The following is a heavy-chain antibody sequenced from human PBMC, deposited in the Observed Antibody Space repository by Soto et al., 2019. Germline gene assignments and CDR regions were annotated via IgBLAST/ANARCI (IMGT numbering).Heavy chain of an antibody. CDR2: LSSDESTE. J-gene: IGHJ4*02. D-gene: IGHD6-19*01. Sequence: SLRLSCAASGFSFSDLAMHWVRQAPGKGLEWVAVLSSDESTEYYVDSVKGRFTISRDTSKNTLYLQMNSLKNDDTAVYYCARGRIDSSGWYFDNWGQGTLVTVSS. CDR3: ARGRIDSSGWYFDN. V-gene: IGHV3-30-3*01. CDR1: GFSFSDLA.